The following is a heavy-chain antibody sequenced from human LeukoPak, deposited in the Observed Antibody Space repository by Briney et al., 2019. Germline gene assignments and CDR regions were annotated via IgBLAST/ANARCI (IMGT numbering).Heavy chain of an antibody. V-gene: IGHV3-33*01. CDR2: IWYDGSNK. Sequence: GGSLRLSCAASGFTFSSYGMHWVRQAPGKGLEWVAVIWYDGSNKYYADSVKGRFTISRDNSKNTLYLQMNSLRAEDTAVYYCARHRITIFGVVIPYFDYWGQGTLVTVSS. D-gene: IGHD3-3*01. CDR1: GFTFSSYG. J-gene: IGHJ4*02. CDR3: ARHRITIFGVVIPYFDY.